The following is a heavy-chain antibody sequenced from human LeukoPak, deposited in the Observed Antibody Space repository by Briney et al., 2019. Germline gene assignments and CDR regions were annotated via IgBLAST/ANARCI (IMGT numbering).Heavy chain of an antibody. D-gene: IGHD5-18*01. CDR2: INQDGSVK. Sequence: GRSLRLSCAASGFTFSSYGMHWVRQAPGKGLEWVANINQDGSVKYYLDSVKGRFTISRDNAKNTLYLQMNSLRVEDTAVYYCARGGTYTYGHFDYWGQGTLVTVSS. J-gene: IGHJ4*02. CDR1: GFTFSSYG. V-gene: IGHV3-7*04. CDR3: ARGGTYTYGHFDY.